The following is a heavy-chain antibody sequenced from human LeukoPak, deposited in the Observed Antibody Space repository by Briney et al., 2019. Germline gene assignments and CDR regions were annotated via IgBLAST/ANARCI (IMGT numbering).Heavy chain of an antibody. D-gene: IGHD6-13*01. CDR3: AKARVAAADNWFDP. CDR2: ISWDGGST. Sequence: GSLRLSCAASGFTFDDYAMHWVRQAPGKGLEWVSLISWDGGSTYYADSVKGRFTISRDNSKNPLYLQMNSLRAEDTALYYCAKARVAAADNWFDPWGQGTHVTVSS. J-gene: IGHJ5*02. CDR1: GFTFDDYA. V-gene: IGHV3-43D*03.